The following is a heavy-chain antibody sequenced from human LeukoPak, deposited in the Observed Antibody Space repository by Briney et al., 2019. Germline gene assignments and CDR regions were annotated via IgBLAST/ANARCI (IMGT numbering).Heavy chain of an antibody. Sequence: PGGSLRLSCAASGFTFSSYAMSWVRQAPGKGLEWVSAISGSGGSAYYADPVKGRFTISRDNSKNTLNLQMSSLRADDTAVYYCAKPYYYYGSGSYYYWGQGTLVTVSS. D-gene: IGHD3-10*01. J-gene: IGHJ4*02. CDR1: GFTFSSYA. CDR3: AKPYYYYGSGSYYY. CDR2: ISGSGGSA. V-gene: IGHV3-23*01.